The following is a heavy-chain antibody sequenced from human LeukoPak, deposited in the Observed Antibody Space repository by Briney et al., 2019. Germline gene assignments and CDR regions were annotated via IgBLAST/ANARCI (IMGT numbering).Heavy chain of an antibody. CDR3: ATFIPRPNEYGDYLYYYYGMDV. Sequence: ASVKVSCKASGGTFSSHAIAWVRQAPGQGPEWMGGIIPISGTADYAQKFQGRVTITTDQSTSTAYMELSSLTSDDTAIYYCATFIPRPNEYGDYLYYYYGMDVWGQGTTVTVSS. CDR2: IIPISGTA. V-gene: IGHV1-69*05. CDR1: GGTFSSHA. J-gene: IGHJ6*02. D-gene: IGHD4-17*01.